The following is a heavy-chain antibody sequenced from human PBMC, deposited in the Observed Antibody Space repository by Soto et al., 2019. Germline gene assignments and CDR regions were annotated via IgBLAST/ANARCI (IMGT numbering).Heavy chain of an antibody. D-gene: IGHD2-21*01. V-gene: IGHV2-5*02. CDR1: GFSLSTSGVG. CDR3: AHRRLHIGGWDRGIFGY. J-gene: IGHJ4*02. Sequence: QIALKESGPTRVRPTQTLTLTCTFSGFSLSTSGVGVGWIRQPPGKALECLALIYWDDDKRYSPSLKSRLTIAKDTSKNEVVLTMTNMDPVDTATYYCAHRRLHIGGWDRGIFGYWGQGTLVTVSS. CDR2: IYWDDDK.